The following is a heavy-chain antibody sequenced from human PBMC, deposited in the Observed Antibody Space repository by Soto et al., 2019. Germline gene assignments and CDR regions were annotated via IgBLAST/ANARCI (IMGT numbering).Heavy chain of an antibody. V-gene: IGHV3-30-3*01. CDR2: ISYDGSNK. Sequence: VRSLRLSCAAAGVTCSTYAMHWVRQAPGKGLEWVAAISYDGSNKYYADSVKGRFTISRDNSKNTLYLQMNSLRAEDTAVYYCARRYKDGRRDCISTSCLFDPWGQGTLVTVSS. CDR1: GVTCSTYA. J-gene: IGHJ5*02. CDR3: ARRYKDGRRDCISTSCLFDP. D-gene: IGHD2-2*01.